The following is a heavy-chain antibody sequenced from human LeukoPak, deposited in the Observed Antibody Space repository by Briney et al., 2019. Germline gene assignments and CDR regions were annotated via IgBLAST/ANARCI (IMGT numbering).Heavy chain of an antibody. D-gene: IGHD4-23*01. V-gene: IGHV3-11*01. Sequence: GGSLRLSCEASGFTFSDYYMSWVRQAPKEGLEWLSYLRGDGATIYYADSVRGRFTISRDNAKSSLSLQMNTLRDDDTAVYYCARELKNTYGGLFDYWGQGALVTVSS. CDR3: ARELKNTYGGLFDY. CDR1: GFTFSDYY. CDR2: LRGDGATI. J-gene: IGHJ4*02.